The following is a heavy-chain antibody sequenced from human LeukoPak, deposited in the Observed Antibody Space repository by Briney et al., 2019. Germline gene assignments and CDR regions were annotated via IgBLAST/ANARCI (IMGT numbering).Heavy chain of an antibody. J-gene: IGHJ5*01. V-gene: IGHV4-59*01. CDR1: GGSISSYY. D-gene: IGHD5-24*01. CDR2: IYYSGST. CDR3: ARAGPPVEMATWFGY. Sequence: NSSETLSLTCTVSGGSISSYYWSWIRQPPGKGLEWIGYIYYSGSTNYNPPLKSRVTISVDTSKNQFSLKLSSVTAADTAVYYCARAGPPVEMATWFGYWGQGTLVTVSS.